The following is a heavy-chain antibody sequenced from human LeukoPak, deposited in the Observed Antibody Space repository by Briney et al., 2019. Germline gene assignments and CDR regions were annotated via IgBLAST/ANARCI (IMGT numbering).Heavy chain of an antibody. CDR1: GFPFSSYS. V-gene: IGHV3-21*01. D-gene: IGHD3-10*01. CDR2: ISSSSSYI. CDR3: ARGPDYYGSGSYPNWFDP. J-gene: IGHJ5*02. Sequence: GGSLLLSCAASGFPFSSYSMNWGRQAPGKGLEWVSSISSSSSYIYYADSVKGRFTISRDNAKNSLYLQMNSLRAEDTAVYYCARGPDYYGSGSYPNWFDPWGQGTLVTVSS.